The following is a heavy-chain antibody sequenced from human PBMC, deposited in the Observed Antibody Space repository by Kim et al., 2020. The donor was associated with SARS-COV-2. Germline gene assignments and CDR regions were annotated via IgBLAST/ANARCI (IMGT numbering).Heavy chain of an antibody. Sequence: GGSLRLSCAASGFTFANFAMNWVRQAPGKGLEWVSSTSGTAGSTYYADSVKGRFTISTDTSKNTLYLQMNILSAEDTAIYYCAKSFSTTYFDHWGQGTLVTVSS. CDR3: AKSFSTTYFDH. CDR1: GFTFANFA. D-gene: IGHD3-3*02. CDR2: TSGTAGST. J-gene: IGHJ4*02. V-gene: IGHV3-23*01.